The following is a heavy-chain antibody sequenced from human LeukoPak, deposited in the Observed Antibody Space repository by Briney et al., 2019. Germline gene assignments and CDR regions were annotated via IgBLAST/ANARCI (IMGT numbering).Heavy chain of an antibody. CDR2: LDSDGGST. CDR1: GFTFSSYW. J-gene: IGHJ4*02. V-gene: IGHV3-74*01. Sequence: GGSLTLSCAASGFTFSSYWMHWVRQAPGKGLVWVSRLDSDGGSTSYADSVKGRFTISRDNAKNTLYLQMNSLRAGDTAVYYCARGFGSGSSLPFDYWGQGTLVTVSS. D-gene: IGHD3-10*01. CDR3: ARGFGSGSSLPFDY.